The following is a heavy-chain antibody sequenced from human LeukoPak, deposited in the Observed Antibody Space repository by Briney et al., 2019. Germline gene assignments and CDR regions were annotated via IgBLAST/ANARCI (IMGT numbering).Heavy chain of an antibody. J-gene: IGHJ4*02. V-gene: IGHV3-7*01. D-gene: IGHD1-1*01. CDR1: GGSISSYY. CDR2: INHDGRKK. Sequence: PSETLSLTCTVSGGSISSYYWSWVRQAPGKGLEWVANINHDGRKKCYVDSVKGRFTISRDNAKNLLYLQMNSLRPEDTAVYYCATVTSYRVDYWGQGTLVTVSS. CDR3: ATVTSYRVDY.